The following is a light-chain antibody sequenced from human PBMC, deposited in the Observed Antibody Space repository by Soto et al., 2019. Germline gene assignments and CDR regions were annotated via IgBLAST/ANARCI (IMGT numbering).Light chain of an antibody. CDR2: DAS. CDR3: QQYGLT. Sequence: DIQMTQSPSSLSASVGDRVTITYQANQDISNYLNWYQQKPGKAPKLLIYDASNLETGVPSRFSGSGSGTDFTFTISSLQPEDIATYYCQQYGLTFGGGTKVEIK. CDR1: QDISNY. V-gene: IGKV1-33*01. J-gene: IGKJ4*01.